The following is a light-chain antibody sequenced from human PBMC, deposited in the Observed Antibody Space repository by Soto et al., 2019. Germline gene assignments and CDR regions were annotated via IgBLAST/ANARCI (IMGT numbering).Light chain of an antibody. Sequence: DIQMTQSPSSLSASVGYRGTISCRASHTISGYLNWYQQKPGKAPELLIYAASYLGNGVPSRFSGSRSGPDFTLTISSLQPEDFATYYCQQSYSSPPTFGQGTKVDIK. CDR1: HTISGY. J-gene: IGKJ1*01. CDR3: QQSYSSPPT. V-gene: IGKV1-39*01. CDR2: AAS.